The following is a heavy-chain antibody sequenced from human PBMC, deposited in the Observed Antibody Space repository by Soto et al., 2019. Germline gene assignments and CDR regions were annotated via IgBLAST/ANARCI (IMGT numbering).Heavy chain of an antibody. D-gene: IGHD3-10*01. J-gene: IGHJ5*02. Sequence: VQLVESGGDLVKPGGSLRLSCAASGFTFRSYAMNWVRQAPGKGLEWVSSISSSGSYIYYADSVKGRFTISRDNAKNSLYLQMNSLSSEDTAVYYCARAIRVTVVRGVTPVSWGQGTLVTVSS. V-gene: IGHV3-21*01. CDR2: ISSSGSYI. CDR3: ARAIRVTVVRGVTPVS. CDR1: GFTFRSYA.